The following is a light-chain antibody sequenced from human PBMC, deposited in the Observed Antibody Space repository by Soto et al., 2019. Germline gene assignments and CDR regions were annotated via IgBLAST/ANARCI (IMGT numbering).Light chain of an antibody. V-gene: IGKV4-1*01. CDR1: QSVLYSSKNKNY. Sequence: DIVMTQSPDPLSVSLGERATINCKSSQSVLYSSKNKNYLAWYQQKPGQPPKLLIYWASTRESGVPDRFSGSGSGTDFTLTISSLQAEDVAVYYCQQYYTTPLLTFGGGTKVEI. CDR3: QQYYTTPLLT. J-gene: IGKJ4*01. CDR2: WAS.